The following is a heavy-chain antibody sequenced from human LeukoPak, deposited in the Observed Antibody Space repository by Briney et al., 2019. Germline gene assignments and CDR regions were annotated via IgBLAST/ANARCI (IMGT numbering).Heavy chain of an antibody. Sequence: GGSLRLSCAASGFTFSSYGMHWVRQAPGKGLEWVAVIWYDGSNKYYADSVKGRFTISRDNSKNSLYLHLNSLTPEDTALYYCAKDSFVGTTSYLDSWGQGTLVTVSS. J-gene: IGHJ4*02. V-gene: IGHV3-33*03. CDR3: AKDSFVGTTSYLDS. CDR2: IWYDGSNK. D-gene: IGHD1-26*01. CDR1: GFTFSSYG.